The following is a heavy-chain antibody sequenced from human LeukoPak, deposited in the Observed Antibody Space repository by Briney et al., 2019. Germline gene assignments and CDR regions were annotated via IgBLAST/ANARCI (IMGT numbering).Heavy chain of an antibody. CDR2: INHSGST. Sequence: PSETLSLTCAVYGGSFSGYYWSWIRQPPGKGLEWIGEINHSGSTNYNPSLKSRVTISVGTSKNQFSLKLSSVTAADTAVYYCARGPYYYGSGRPFDYWGQGTLVTVSS. D-gene: IGHD3-10*01. CDR3: ARGPYYYGSGRPFDY. J-gene: IGHJ4*02. CDR1: GGSFSGYY. V-gene: IGHV4-34*01.